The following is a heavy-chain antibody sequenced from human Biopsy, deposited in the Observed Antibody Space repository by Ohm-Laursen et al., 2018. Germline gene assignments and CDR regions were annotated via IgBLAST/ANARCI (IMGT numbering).Heavy chain of an antibody. V-gene: IGHV3-23*01. J-gene: IGHJ4*02. CDR2: VSGSGDAR. D-gene: IGHD6-19*01. CDR1: GFTFTTTW. Sequence: SLRLSCSASGFTFTTTWMTWVRQAPGKGLEWVAGVSGSGDARYYAPSARGRFIISRDNSEDTLFLQLNSLKVEDTAVYYCMKGGWFSTFGYWGQGTLVTVPP. CDR3: MKGGWFSTFGY.